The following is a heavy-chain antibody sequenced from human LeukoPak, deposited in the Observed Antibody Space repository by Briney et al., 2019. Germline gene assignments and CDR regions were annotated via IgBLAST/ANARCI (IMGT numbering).Heavy chain of an antibody. CDR2: ISGSGGST. Sequence: PGGSLRLSCAASGFTFSSYAMSWVRQAPGKGLEWVSAISGSGGSTYYADSVKGRFTISRDNSKNALYLQMNSLRAEDTAVYYCASDDSSGWYYLFDYWGQGTLVTVSS. D-gene: IGHD6-19*01. V-gene: IGHV3-23*01. CDR1: GFTFSSYA. J-gene: IGHJ4*02. CDR3: ASDDSSGWYYLFDY.